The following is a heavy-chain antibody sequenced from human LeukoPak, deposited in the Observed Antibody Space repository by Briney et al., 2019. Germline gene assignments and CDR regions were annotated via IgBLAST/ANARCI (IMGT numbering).Heavy chain of an antibody. V-gene: IGHV7-4-1*02. J-gene: IGHJ4*02. D-gene: IGHD5-18*01. CDR2: INTNTGNP. CDR1: GYTFTHYA. CDR3: ARGYTSLGFDH. Sequence: ASVKVSCKASGYTFTHYAMNWVRQAPGQGLEWMGWINTNTGNPTYAQGSTGHYVFTLDTSVSTAYLQINNLTAEDTAVYYCARGYTSLGFDHWGLGTLVTVSS.